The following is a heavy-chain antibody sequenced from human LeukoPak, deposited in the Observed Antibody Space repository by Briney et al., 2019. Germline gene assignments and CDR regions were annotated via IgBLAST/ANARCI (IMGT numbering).Heavy chain of an antibody. V-gene: IGHV3-21*01. CDR2: ISSSSSSYI. CDR3: ARVGSNWSNDY. Sequence: GGSLRLSCAASGFTFDDYSMNWVRQAPGKGLEWVSSISSSSSSYIYYADSVKGRFTISRDNAKNSLYLQMNSLRAEDTAVYYCARVGSNWSNDYWGQGTLVTVSS. D-gene: IGHD6-13*01. J-gene: IGHJ4*02. CDR1: GFTFDDYS.